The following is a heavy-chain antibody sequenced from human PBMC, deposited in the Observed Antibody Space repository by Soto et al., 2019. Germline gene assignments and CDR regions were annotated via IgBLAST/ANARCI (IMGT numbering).Heavy chain of an antibody. CDR3: TSCWSSTSCYDY. CDR1: GFTFGDYA. D-gene: IGHD2-2*01. Sequence: PGGSLRLSCTASGFTFGDYAMSWFRQAPGKGLEWVGFIRSKAYGGTTEYAASVKGRFTISRDDSKSIAYLQMNSLKTEDTAVYYCTSCWSSTSCYDYWGQGTLVTVSS. J-gene: IGHJ4*02. V-gene: IGHV3-49*03. CDR2: IRSKAYGGTT.